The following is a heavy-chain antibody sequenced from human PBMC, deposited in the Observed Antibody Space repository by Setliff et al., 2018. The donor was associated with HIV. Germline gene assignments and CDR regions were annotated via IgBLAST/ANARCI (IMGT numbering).Heavy chain of an antibody. CDR3: ARGRGSSSSWPIDY. D-gene: IGHD6-13*01. CDR2: IYNTGST. CDR1: GGSFNDYY. Sequence: SETLSLTCAVYGGSFNDYYWTWIRQPPGKDLEWIGYIYNTGSTYHSPSLESRVTISIDTSKNQFSLKLSSVTAADTAVYFCARGRGSSSSWPIDYWGQGTLVTVSS. V-gene: IGHV4-34*09. J-gene: IGHJ4*02.